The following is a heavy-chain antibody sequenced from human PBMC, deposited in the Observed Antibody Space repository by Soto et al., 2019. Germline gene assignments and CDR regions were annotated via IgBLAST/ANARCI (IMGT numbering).Heavy chain of an antibody. D-gene: IGHD4-17*01. Sequence: PSETLSLTCTVSGGSVSSDSYYWSWIRQPPGKGLECIVYIFYSGSANYNPSLNSRVTISRDTSKNQFSLRLSSVTAAAAAVYYCTRAVTTEDYFDYWGQGTMVTVSS. CDR2: IFYSGSA. CDR1: GGSVSSDSYY. V-gene: IGHV4-61*01. J-gene: IGHJ4*02. CDR3: TRAVTTEDYFDY.